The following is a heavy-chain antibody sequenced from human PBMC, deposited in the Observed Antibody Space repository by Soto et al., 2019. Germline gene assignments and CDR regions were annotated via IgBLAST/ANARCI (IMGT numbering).Heavy chain of an antibody. V-gene: IGHV4-39*01. D-gene: IGHD2-21*01. Sequence: QLQLQESGPGLVKPSETLSLTCTVSGGSISSSSFYWGWIRQPPGKGLEWIGGIYYSGSTFYNPSLKRRNNISVDTSKNQSSPKLGPVSAADTSVVYCARHVVPRVAPPPFASWGQGTLVTVSS. CDR1: GGSISSSSFY. J-gene: IGHJ5*01. CDR2: IYYSGST. CDR3: ARHVVPRVAPPPFAS.